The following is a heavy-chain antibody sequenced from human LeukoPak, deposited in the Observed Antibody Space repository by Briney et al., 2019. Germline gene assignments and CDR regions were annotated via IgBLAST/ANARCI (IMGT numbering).Heavy chain of an antibody. CDR3: ARDGGMDIVAHYYFHY. V-gene: IGHV1-3*01. Sequence: ASVKVSCKTSGYTFTNYAIHWVRQAPGQRLEWMGWINAVNGNTKYSQKFQGRVTITRDTSASTTYMELSSLRSEDTAVYYCARDGGMDIVAHYYFHYWGQGTLVTVSS. J-gene: IGHJ4*02. D-gene: IGHD5-12*01. CDR1: GYTFTNYA. CDR2: INAVNGNT.